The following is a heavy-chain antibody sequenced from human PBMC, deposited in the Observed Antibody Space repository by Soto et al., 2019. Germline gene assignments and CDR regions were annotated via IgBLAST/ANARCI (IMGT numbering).Heavy chain of an antibody. V-gene: IGHV1-69*02. CDR2: IIPILGIA. CDR3: ARGMGYGYCSGGSCYSDAFDI. Sequence: QVQLVQSGAEVKKPGSSVKVSCKASGGTFSSYTISWVRQAPGQGLEWMGRIIPILGIANYAQKFQGRVTITADKSTSTAYMELSSLRSEDTAVYYCARGMGYGYCSGGSCYSDAFDIWGQGTMVTVSS. CDR1: GGTFSSYT. J-gene: IGHJ3*02. D-gene: IGHD2-15*01.